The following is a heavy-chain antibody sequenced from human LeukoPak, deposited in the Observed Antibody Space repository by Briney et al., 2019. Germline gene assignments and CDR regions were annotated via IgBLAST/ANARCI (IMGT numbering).Heavy chain of an antibody. D-gene: IGHD4-23*01. Sequence: GGSLRLSCAASGFTSSSYAMHWVRQAPGKGLEWVAVISYDGSNKYYADSVKGRFTISRDNSKNTLYLQMNSLRAEDTAVYYCARALIVGYGGNSVYLDYWGQGTLVTVSS. V-gene: IGHV3-30-3*01. CDR3: ARALIVGYGGNSVYLDY. CDR1: GFTSSSYA. CDR2: ISYDGSNK. J-gene: IGHJ4*02.